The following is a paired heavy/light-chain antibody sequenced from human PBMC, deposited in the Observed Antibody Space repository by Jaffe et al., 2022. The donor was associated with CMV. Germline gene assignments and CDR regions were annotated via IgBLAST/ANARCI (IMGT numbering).Light chain of an antibody. J-gene: IGLJ2*01. CDR2: DVS. Sequence: QSALTQPASVSGSPGQSITISCTRASSDVGGYNYVSWYQQYPGKAPKLMIYDVSNRPSGVSNRFSGSKSGNTASLTISGLQAEDEADYYCSSYTSSNTVIFGGGTKLTVL. CDR1: SSDVGGYNY. CDR3: SSYTSSNTVI. V-gene: IGLV2-14*03.
Heavy chain of an antibody. D-gene: IGHD1-26*01. Sequence: QVQLVQSGAEVKKPGASVKVSCTASGYTFSGYQMHWVRQAPGQGLEWMGRINPNTGGTKYAQNFQGRVSMTRDTSISTAYMELSRLRSDDTAIYYCVIEISGSYIIDYWGQGTLVTVSS. J-gene: IGHJ4*02. V-gene: IGHV1-2*06. CDR3: VIEISGSYIIDY. CDR1: GYTFSGYQ. CDR2: INPNTGGT.